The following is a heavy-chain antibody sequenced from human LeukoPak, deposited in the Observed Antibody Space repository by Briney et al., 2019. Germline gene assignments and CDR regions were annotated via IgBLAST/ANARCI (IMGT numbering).Heavy chain of an antibody. Sequence: GGSLRLSCAASGFTFSSYWMSWVRQAPGKGLEWVANIKQAGSEKYYVDSVKGRFTISRDNAKNSLYLQMNSLRAEDTAVYYCARDPLAIVGATGYWGQGTLVTVSS. J-gene: IGHJ4*02. CDR1: GFTFSSYW. CDR2: IKQAGSEK. D-gene: IGHD1-26*01. V-gene: IGHV3-7*01. CDR3: ARDPLAIVGATGY.